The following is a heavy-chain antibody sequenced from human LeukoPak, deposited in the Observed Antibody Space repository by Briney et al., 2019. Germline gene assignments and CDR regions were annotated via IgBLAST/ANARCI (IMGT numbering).Heavy chain of an antibody. CDR1: GFTFSSYE. J-gene: IGHJ6*04. D-gene: IGHD3-10*02. CDR2: ISSSGSTI. Sequence: GGSLRLSCAASGFTFSSYEMNWVRQAPGKGLQWASYISSSGSTIYYADSVKGRFTISRDNAKNSLYLQMNSLRAEDTAVYYCAELGITMIGGVWGKGTTVTISS. CDR3: AELGITMIGGV. V-gene: IGHV3-48*03.